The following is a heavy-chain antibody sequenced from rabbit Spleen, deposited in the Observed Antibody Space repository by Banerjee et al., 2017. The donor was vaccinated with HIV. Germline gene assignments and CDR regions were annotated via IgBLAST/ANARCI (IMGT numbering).Heavy chain of an antibody. J-gene: IGHJ6*01. CDR2: AYGGNSGST. D-gene: IGHD8-1*01. CDR1: GFSLSSRFY. Sequence: QSLEESGGDLVKPWASLTLTCTASGFSLSSRFYMCWVRQAPGKGLEWVACAYGGNSGSTYSATWAEGRFTVSKTASTAVTQQMPSLTAADTATYFCAMDTGTSYSSYGEDLWGPGTLVTFS. V-gene: IGHV1S40*01. CDR3: AMDTGTSYSSYGEDL.